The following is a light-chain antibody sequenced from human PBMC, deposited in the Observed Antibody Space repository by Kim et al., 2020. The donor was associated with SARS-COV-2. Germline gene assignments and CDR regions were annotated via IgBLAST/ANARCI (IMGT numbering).Light chain of an antibody. J-gene: IGLJ3*02. CDR2: YDS. CDR3: RVWDVGHPV. Sequence: SYELTQPPSVSVAPGKTARITCGGNDIETKSVHWCQQKPGQAPVLVMFYDSDRPSGIPERFSGSKSGNTATLTINRVEAGDEADYFCRVWDVGHPVFGGGTQLTVL. CDR1: DIETKS. V-gene: IGLV3-21*04.